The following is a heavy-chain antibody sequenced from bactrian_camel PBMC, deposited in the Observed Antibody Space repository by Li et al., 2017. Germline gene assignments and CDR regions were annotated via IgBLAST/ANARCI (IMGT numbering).Heavy chain of an antibody. V-gene: IGHV3S53*01. CDR3: AADSRLLFCGSGRAARFAY. CDR1: GDAGSLYC. D-gene: IGHD1*01. J-gene: IGHJ4*01. Sequence: QVQLVESGGGSVETGGSLKLSCTVSGDAGSLYCIVWFHQAPGKEREGVAAIGSDGRISYADSVKGRFTISKDNAKNILYLEMNSLKPEDTAMYYCAADSRLLFCGSGRAARFAYWGQGTQVTVS. CDR2: IGSDGRI.